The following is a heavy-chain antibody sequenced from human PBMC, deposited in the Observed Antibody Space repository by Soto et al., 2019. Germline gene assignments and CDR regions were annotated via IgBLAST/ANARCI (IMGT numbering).Heavy chain of an antibody. V-gene: IGHV3-7*05. CDR3: ARDVSPGSSSWYFDAFGL. J-gene: IGHJ3*01. Sequence: EERLVESGGGLVQPGGSLRLSCAASGFTFSSYWMTWVRQAPGKGLEWVANIKKDESKKSYLDSVRGRFTISRDNAKNSLYLQMDSLTAEDTALYYCARDVSPGSSSWYFDAFGLWGQGTMVTVSS. CDR1: GFTFSSYW. CDR2: IKKDESKK. D-gene: IGHD6-13*01.